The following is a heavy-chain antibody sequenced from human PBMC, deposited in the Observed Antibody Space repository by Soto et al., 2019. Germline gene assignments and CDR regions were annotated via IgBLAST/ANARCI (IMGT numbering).Heavy chain of an antibody. D-gene: IGHD3-9*01. CDR1: GFTFSSYE. J-gene: IGHJ6*02. V-gene: IGHV3-48*03. CDR3: ARDPLLRYFDWFPYGMDV. Sequence: GGSLRLSCAASGFTFSSYEMNWVRQAPGKGLEWVSYISSSGSTIYYADSVKGRFTISRDNAKNSLYLQMNSLRAEDTAVYYCARDPLLRYFDWFPYGMDVWGQGTTVTVS. CDR2: ISSSGSTI.